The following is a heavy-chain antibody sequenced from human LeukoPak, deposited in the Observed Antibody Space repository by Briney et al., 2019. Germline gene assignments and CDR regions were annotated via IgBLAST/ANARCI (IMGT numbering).Heavy chain of an antibody. Sequence: GGSLRLSCVGSGFTFSRYWLNWVRQAPGKGLEWVANMNQDGSEIYYLDSVKGRFTISRDNAKNTVYLQMDSLRAEDTAVYYCANSRGHGSGNLWGQGTLVTVSS. CDR1: GFTFSRYW. CDR3: ANSRGHGSGNL. J-gene: IGHJ5*02. CDR2: MNQDGSEI. D-gene: IGHD3-10*01. V-gene: IGHV3-7*03.